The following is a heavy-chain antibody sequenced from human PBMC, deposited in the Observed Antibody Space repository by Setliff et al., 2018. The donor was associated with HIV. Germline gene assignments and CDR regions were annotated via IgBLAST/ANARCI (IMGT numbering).Heavy chain of an antibody. V-gene: IGHV3-48*04. CDR2: ISSSGTTI. CDR3: ATDCAVVGGTGSLDS. CDR1: GFTFSSYA. Sequence: GGSLRLSCAASGFTFSSYAMSWVRQAPGKGLEWVSYISSSGTTIYYADSVKGRFTISRDNAKNSLYLQMNSLRVEDTAVYYCATDCAVVGGTGSLDSWGQGTLVTVSS. D-gene: IGHD1-26*01. J-gene: IGHJ4*02.